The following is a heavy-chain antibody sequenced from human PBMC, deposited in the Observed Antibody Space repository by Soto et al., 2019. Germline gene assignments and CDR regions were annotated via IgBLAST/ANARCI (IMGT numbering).Heavy chain of an antibody. CDR3: ARVRPLRYGNYVPSQQGSAP. CDR1: GYTFTSYY. D-gene: IGHD4-17*01. V-gene: IGHV1-46*01. Sequence: ASVKVSCKASGYTFTSYYMHWVRQAPGQGLEWMGIINPSGGSTSYAQKFQGRVTMTRDTSTSTVYMELSSLRSEDTAVYYCARVRPLRYGNYVPSQQGSAPWGQGTLVTGSS. CDR2: INPSGGST. J-gene: IGHJ5*02.